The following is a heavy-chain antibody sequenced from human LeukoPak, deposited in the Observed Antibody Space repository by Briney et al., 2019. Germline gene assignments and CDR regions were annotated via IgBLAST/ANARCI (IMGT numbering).Heavy chain of an antibody. D-gene: IGHD6-25*01. J-gene: IGHJ6*03. CDR2: IIPIFGTA. V-gene: IGHV1-69*05. Sequence: ASVTVSCKASGGTFSSYAISWVRQAPGQGLEWMGGIIPIFGTANYAQKFQGRVTITTDESTSTAYMELSSLRSEDTAVYYCARSEGTIASGFYYYMDVWGKGTTVTVSS. CDR1: GGTFSSYA. CDR3: ARSEGTIASGFYYYMDV.